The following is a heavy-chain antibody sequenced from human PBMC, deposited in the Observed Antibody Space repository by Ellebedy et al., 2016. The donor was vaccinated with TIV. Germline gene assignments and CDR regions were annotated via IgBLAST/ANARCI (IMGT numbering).Heavy chain of an antibody. CDR2: IKSKTDGGTT. D-gene: IGHD3-3*01. J-gene: IGHJ6*03. CDR3: TTDSLDYDFWSGYHYYYYMDV. V-gene: IGHV3-15*01. CDR1: GFTFSSYA. Sequence: GESLKISXAASGFTFSSYAMSWVRQAPGKGLEWVGRIKSKTDGGTTDYAAPVKGRFTISRDDSKNTLYLQMNSLKTEDTAVYYCTTDSLDYDFWSGYHYYYYMDVWGKGTTVTVSS.